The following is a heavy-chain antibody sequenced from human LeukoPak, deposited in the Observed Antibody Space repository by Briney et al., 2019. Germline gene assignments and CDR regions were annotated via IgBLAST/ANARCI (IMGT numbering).Heavy chain of an antibody. CDR1: GFTFSTYS. CDR3: ARAGGDGYNPMWDY. D-gene: IGHD5-24*01. CDR2: ISSSTSTI. Sequence: GGSLRLSCAASGFTFSTYSMNWVRQAPGKGLEWVSYISSSTSTIYCADSVKGRFTISRDNAKNSLYLQMNSLRDEDTAVYYCARAGGDGYNPMWDYWGQGTLVTVSS. J-gene: IGHJ4*02. V-gene: IGHV3-48*02.